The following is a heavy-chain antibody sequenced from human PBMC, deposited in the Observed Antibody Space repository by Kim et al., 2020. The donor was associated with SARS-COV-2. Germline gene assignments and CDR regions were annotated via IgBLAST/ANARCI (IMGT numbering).Heavy chain of an antibody. CDR2: INPSGGST. V-gene: IGHV1-46*01. Sequence: ASVKVSCKASGYTFTSYYMHWVRQAPGQGLEWMGIINPSGGSTSYAQKFQGRVTMTRDTSTSTVYMELSSLRSEDTAVYYCAREVSGRRLRGPRYDPWGQGTLVTVSS. CDR3: AREVSGRRLRGPRYDP. CDR1: GYTFTSYY. D-gene: IGHD2-15*01. J-gene: IGHJ5*02.